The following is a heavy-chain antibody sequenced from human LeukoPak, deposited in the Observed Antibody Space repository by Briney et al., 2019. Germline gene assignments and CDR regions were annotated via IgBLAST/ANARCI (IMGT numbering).Heavy chain of an antibody. CDR1: GGSVSSGSYY. D-gene: IGHD3-22*01. V-gene: IGHV4-61*01. CDR2: IYYSGST. Sequence: SETLSLTCTVSGGSVSSGSYYWSCIRQPPGKGLEWIAYIYYSGSTDYNPSLKSRVTIPLDTSKNQFSLKLRPVTAADTAVYYCARVGYDTSGYSNYWGQGTLVTVSS. J-gene: IGHJ4*02. CDR3: ARVGYDTSGYSNY.